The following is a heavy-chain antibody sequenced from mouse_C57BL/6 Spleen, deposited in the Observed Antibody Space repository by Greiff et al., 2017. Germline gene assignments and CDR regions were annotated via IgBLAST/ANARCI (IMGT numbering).Heavy chain of an antibody. CDR3: ARALTTVVRDWYFDV. D-gene: IGHD1-1*01. Sequence: QVQLQQSGAELARPGASVKMSCKASGYTFTSYTMHWVKQRPGQGLEWIGYINPSSGYTKYNQKFKDKATLTADKSSSTAYMQLSSLTSEDSAVYYCARALTTVVRDWYFDVWGTGTTVTVSS. V-gene: IGHV1-4*01. CDR2: INPSSGYT. CDR1: GYTFTSYT. J-gene: IGHJ1*03.